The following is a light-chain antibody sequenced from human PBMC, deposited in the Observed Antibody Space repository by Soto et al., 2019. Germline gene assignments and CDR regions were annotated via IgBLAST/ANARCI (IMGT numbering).Light chain of an antibody. J-gene: IGKJ5*01. CDR1: RILXHSNGYNY. CDR2: LAS. CDR3: MQGVQMPPIT. Sequence: DIVMTHSPLSLRFTPVDPASSSWRSSRILXHSNGYNYLDWYFQKPGQSPQLLIHLASNRASGVPVRFSGSGSGTDFTLNISSVEAEDVGLYYCMQGVQMPPITFGQGTRLEIK. V-gene: IGKV2-28*01.